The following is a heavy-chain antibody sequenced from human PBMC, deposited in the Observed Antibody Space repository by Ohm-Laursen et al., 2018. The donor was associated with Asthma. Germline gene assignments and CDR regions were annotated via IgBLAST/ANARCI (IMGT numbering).Heavy chain of an antibody. CDR3: ARDPPPDSSGYSP. CDR1: GGSISSYY. V-gene: IGHV4-59*12. Sequence: SDTLSLTCTVSGGSISSYYWSWIWQPPGKGLEWIGEIYHSGSTYYNPSLKSRVTISVDRSKNQFSLKLSSVTAADTAVYYCARDPPPDSSGYSPWGQGALVTVSS. J-gene: IGHJ4*02. CDR2: IYHSGST. D-gene: IGHD3-22*01.